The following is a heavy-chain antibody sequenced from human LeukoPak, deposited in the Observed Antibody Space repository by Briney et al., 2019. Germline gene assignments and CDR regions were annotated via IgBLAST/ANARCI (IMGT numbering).Heavy chain of an antibody. V-gene: IGHV3-30-3*01. CDR3: ARGAHCSGGSCYSWDYYGMDV. J-gene: IGHJ6*02. CDR2: ISYDGSNK. D-gene: IGHD2-15*01. Sequence: GRSLRLSCAASGFTFSSYAMHWVRRAPGKGLEWVAVISYDGSNKYYADSVKGRFTISRDNPKNTLYLQMNSLRAEDTAVYYCARGAHCSGGSCYSWDYYGMDVWGQGTTVTVSS. CDR1: GFTFSSYA.